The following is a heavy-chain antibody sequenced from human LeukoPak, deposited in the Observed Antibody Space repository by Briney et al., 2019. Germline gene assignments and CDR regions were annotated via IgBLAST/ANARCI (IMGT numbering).Heavy chain of an antibody. V-gene: IGHV4-34*01. CDR3: ARGVLAAAGTPTPFDY. D-gene: IGHD6-13*01. Sequence: PSETLSLTCAVYGGSFSGYYWSWIRQPPGKGLEWIGEINHSGSTNYNPSLESRVTISVDTSKNQFSLKLSSVTAADTAVYYCARGVLAAAGTPTPFDYWGQGTLVTVSS. CDR1: GGSFSGYY. J-gene: IGHJ4*02. CDR2: INHSGST.